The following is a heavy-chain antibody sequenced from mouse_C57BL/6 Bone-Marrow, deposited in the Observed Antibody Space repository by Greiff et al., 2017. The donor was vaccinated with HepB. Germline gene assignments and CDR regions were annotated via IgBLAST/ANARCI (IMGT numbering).Heavy chain of an antibody. CDR3: ARQGYYDYDVGYYYAMDY. D-gene: IGHD2-4*01. J-gene: IGHJ4*01. CDR1: GFTFSDYY. V-gene: IGHV5-12*01. Sequence: EVNLVESGGGLVQPGGSLKLSCAASGFTFSDYYMYWVRQTPEKRLEWVAYISNGGGSTYYPDTVKGRFTISRDNAKNTLYLQMSRLKSEDTAMYYCARQGYYDYDVGYYYAMDYWGRGTSVTVSS. CDR2: ISNGGGST.